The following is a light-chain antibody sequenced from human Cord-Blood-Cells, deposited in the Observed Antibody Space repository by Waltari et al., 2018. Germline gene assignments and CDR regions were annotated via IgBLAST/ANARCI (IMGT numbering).Light chain of an antibody. CDR2: EVR. CDR1: SSDVGSYNL. V-gene: IGLV2-23*02. J-gene: IGLJ1*01. Sequence: QSALTQPAPVSGSPGQSITISCTGTSSDVGSYNLVSWYQQHPGKAPKLMIYEVRKRPSGVSNRFSGSKSGNTASLTISGLQAEDEADYYCCSYAGSSTYVFGTGTKVTVL. CDR3: CSYAGSSTYV.